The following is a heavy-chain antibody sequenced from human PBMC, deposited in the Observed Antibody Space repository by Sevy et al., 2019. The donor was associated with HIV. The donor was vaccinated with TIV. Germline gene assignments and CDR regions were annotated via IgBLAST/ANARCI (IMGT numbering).Heavy chain of an antibody. D-gene: IGHD1-7*01. V-gene: IGHV3-15*01. CDR3: TTDWSSGTTWVRAFDL. J-gene: IGHJ3*01. Sequence: GGCLRLSCAASGFPFSDAWMNWVRQAPGKGLEWIGLIKNENEGGTTDYAAPVKDRFTISRDDSKNTLFLQMSSLKTEDTAIYYCTTDWSSGTTWVRAFDLWGQGTMVTVSS. CDR1: GFPFSDAW. CDR2: IKNENEGGTT.